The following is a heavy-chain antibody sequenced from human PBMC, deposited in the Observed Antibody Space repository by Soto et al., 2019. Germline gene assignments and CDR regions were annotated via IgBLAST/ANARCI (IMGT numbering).Heavy chain of an antibody. J-gene: IGHJ4*02. V-gene: IGHV3-30-3*01. CDR2: ISYDGSNK. Sequence: QVQVVESGGGVVQPGRSLRLSCAASGFTFSNYAMHWVRQAPGKGLEWVAVISYDGSNKYYADFVKDRFTMSRDNSKNTLYLQMNSLSPEDTAVYYCARDSVRGKGYCSGGSCYTYYFDYWGQGTLVTVFS. CDR1: GFTFSNYA. D-gene: IGHD2-15*01. CDR3: ARDSVRGKGYCSGGSCYTYYFDY.